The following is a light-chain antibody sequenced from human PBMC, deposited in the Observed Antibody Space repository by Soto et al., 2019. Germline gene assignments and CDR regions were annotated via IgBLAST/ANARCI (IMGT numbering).Light chain of an antibody. CDR1: QSVSSS. V-gene: IGKV3-15*01. J-gene: IGKJ4*02. CDR2: GAS. Sequence: EIVMTQSPATLSVSPGERATLSCRASQSVSSSLAWYQQKPGQAPRLLIYGASTRATGIPARFSGSGSGTDFTRTISSLQSEDFAVYYCQQYDKWLALTFGGGTKVEIK. CDR3: QQYDKWLALT.